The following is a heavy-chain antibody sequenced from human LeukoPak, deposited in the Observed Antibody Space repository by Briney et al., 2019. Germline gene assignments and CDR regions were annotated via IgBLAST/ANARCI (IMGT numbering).Heavy chain of an antibody. D-gene: IGHD3-22*01. CDR2: INHSGST. CDR1: GGSFSGYY. J-gene: IGHJ4*02. Sequence: SETLSLTCAVYGGSFSGYYWSWIRQPPGKGLEWIGEINHSGSTNYNPSLKSRVTISVDTSKNQFSLKLSSVTAADTAVYYCARKGPYDSSGYDFDYWCQGTLVTVSS. V-gene: IGHV4-34*01. CDR3: ARKGPYDSSGYDFDY.